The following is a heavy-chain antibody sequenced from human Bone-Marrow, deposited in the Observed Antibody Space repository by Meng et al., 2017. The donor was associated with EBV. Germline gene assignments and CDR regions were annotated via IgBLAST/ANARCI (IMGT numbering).Heavy chain of an antibody. D-gene: IGHD6-13*01. CDR2: ISYDGRNK. CDR1: CFTLSSSC. Sequence: LRGGGGWGVLPGGPLSTSCAASCFTLSSSCMGWVRQAPGKGLEWVAVISYDGRNKNYADSVKGRFTISRDNSKNTLYLQLNSLRAEDTAVYYCAKASVHSSSWAFDQWGQGTLVTVSS. CDR3: AKASVHSSSWAFDQ. J-gene: IGHJ4*02. V-gene: IGHV3-30*18.